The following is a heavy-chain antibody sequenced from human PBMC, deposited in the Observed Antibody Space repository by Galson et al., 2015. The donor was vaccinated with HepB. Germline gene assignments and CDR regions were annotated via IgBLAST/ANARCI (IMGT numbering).Heavy chain of an antibody. V-gene: IGHV3-15*01. CDR2: IKSKADGGTT. D-gene: IGHD1-7*01. CDR1: GITVATNF. Sequence: SLRLSCAASGITVATNFMSWVRRAPGKGLEYIGRIKSKADGGTTEYAAPVKGRFTISRDDSQNTLYLQMNNLNTEDTAVYYCTREWNSIQYWGQGALVTVSS. J-gene: IGHJ4*02. CDR3: TREWNSIQY.